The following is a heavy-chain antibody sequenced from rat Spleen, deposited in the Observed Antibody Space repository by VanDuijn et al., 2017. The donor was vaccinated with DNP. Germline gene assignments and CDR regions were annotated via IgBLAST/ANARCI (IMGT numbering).Heavy chain of an antibody. CDR1: GFNFNDYW. D-gene: IGHD1-11*01. Sequence: EVRLVESGGGLVQPGRSLKLSCAASGFNFNDYWMAWVRQAPGKGLEWIGDISKDSNTINYTPSLKDKFTISRDNGQKTLYLQMNNLGSEDTAIYYCARLGWHGWFGYWGQGTLVTVSS. CDR2: ISKDSNTI. V-gene: IGHV4-2*01. J-gene: IGHJ3*01. CDR3: ARLGWHGWFGY.